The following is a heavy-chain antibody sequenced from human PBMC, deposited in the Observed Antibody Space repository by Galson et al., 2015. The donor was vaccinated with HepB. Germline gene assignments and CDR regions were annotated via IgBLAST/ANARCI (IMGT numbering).Heavy chain of an antibody. D-gene: IGHD2-21*02. CDR3: ARDPRVVTTSITHNWFDP. Sequence: SVKVSCKASGGTFSSYAISWVRQAPGQGLEWMGGIIPIFGTANYAQKFQGRVTITADESTSTAYMELSSLRSEDTAVYYCARDPRVVTTSITHNWFDPWGQGTLVTVSS. V-gene: IGHV1-69*13. CDR2: IIPIFGTA. CDR1: GGTFSSYA. J-gene: IGHJ5*02.